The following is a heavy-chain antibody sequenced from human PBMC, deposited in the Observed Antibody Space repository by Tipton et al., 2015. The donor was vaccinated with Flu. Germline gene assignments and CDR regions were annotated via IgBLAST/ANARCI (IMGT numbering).Heavy chain of an antibody. CDR1: GYSIRSDYY. V-gene: IGHV4-38-2*01. CDR2: VYHNGTS. J-gene: IGHJ4*02. D-gene: IGHD5-12*01. Sequence: TLSLTCAVSGYSIRSDYYWNWVRQPPGKGLEWIGHVYHNGTSDYNPSLKSHVTISVDTSKNQFSLRVTSVTAADTAIYYCARGGFSGFESGPFDSWGQGNLVTVSS. CDR3: ARGGFSGFESGPFDS.